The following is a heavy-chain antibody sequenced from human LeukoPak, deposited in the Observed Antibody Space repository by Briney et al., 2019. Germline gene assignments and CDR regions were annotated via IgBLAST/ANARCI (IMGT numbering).Heavy chain of an antibody. CDR2: IRYDGGNK. Sequence: GGPLRLSCAASGFTFSSYGMHWVRQAPGKGLEWVAFIRYDGGNKYYADSVKGRFTISRDNSKNTLYLQMNSLRAEDTAVYYCAKDQDTMVRGVISGTFDYWGQGTLVTVSS. J-gene: IGHJ4*02. CDR3: AKDQDTMVRGVISGTFDY. V-gene: IGHV3-30*02. D-gene: IGHD3-10*01. CDR1: GFTFSSYG.